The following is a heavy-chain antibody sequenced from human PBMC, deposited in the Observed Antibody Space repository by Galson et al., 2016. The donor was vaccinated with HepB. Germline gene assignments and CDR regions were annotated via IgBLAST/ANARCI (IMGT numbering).Heavy chain of an antibody. D-gene: IGHD3/OR15-3a*01. CDR3: AKLDGGMAWTSGPLHYFDI. CDR2: ISGNGYST. V-gene: IGHV3-23*01. CDR1: GFTFNNYA. Sequence: SLRLSCAASGFTFNNYAMTWVRQAPGKGLEWVSAISGNGYSTYYADSVRGRLTISRDNSKNTLFLQMNSLRAEDTATFYCAKLDGGMAWTSGPLHYFDIWGQGALVTVSS. J-gene: IGHJ4*02.